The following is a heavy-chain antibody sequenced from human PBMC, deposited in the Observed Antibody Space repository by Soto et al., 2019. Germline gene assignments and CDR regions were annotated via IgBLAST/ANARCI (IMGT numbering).Heavy chain of an antibody. CDR1: GYTFSYYA. CDR3: AREAGSGSYYPEDY. CDR2: ISPYNCDT. Sequence: QVQLVQSGVEVKKPGASVRVSCRASGYTFSYYAITWVRQAPGQGLEWMGWISPYNCDTKYAQKFEGRVTITTDTTTNTAHMELRSLRYDDTAVYYCAREAGSGSYYPEDYWGQGTLVTVSS. J-gene: IGHJ4*02. D-gene: IGHD1-26*01. V-gene: IGHV1-18*04.